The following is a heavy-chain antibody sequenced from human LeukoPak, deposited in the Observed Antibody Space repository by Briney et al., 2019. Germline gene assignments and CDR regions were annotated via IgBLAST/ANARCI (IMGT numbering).Heavy chain of an antibody. CDR1: GYSFTSYW. CDR3: ARLDWNYFPRGSYYYCGMDV. Sequence: GESLKISCKGSGYSFTSYWIGWVRQMPGKGLEWMGIIYPGDSDTRYSPSFQGQVTISADKSISTAYLQWSSLKASDTAMYYCARLDWNYFPRGSYYYCGMDVWGQGTTVTVSS. D-gene: IGHD1-7*01. V-gene: IGHV5-51*01. CDR2: IYPGDSDT. J-gene: IGHJ6*02.